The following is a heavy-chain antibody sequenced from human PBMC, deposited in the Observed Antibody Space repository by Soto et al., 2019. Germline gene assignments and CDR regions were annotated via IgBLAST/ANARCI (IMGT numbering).Heavy chain of an antibody. V-gene: IGHV3-30-3*01. CDR3: ARDVVYCSSTSCSGLLDP. J-gene: IGHJ5*02. D-gene: IGHD2-2*01. Sequence: GGSLRLSCAASGFTFSSYAMYWVRQAPGKGLEWVSRISCDGGSIYYADSVKGRFTISRDNAKNTLYLQMNSLRAEDTAVYYCARDVVYCSSTSCSGLLDPWGQGTLVTVSS. CDR2: ISCDGGSI. CDR1: GFTFSSYA.